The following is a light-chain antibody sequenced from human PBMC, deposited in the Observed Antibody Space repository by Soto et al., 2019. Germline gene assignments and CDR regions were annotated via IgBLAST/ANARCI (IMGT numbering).Light chain of an antibody. CDR1: RSNFWGTH. Sequence: QSVLIQPSSVSADPGQPLAISWCGRRSNFWGTHVTWYQQRPWSAPKLLIYVKDTRPTGIPNRVSGSKTRTSATLGITGFHTVNESDYNSGSRDSSLSVYVFATGTKVTVL. CDR2: VKD. J-gene: IGLJ1*01. CDR3: GSRDSSLSVYV. V-gene: IGLV1-51*01.